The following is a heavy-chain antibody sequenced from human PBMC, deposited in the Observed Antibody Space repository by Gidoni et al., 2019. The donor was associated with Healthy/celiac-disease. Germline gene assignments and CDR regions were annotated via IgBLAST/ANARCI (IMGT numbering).Heavy chain of an antibody. Sequence: QVQLVQSGAEVKKPGASVKVSCEASGYTFTGYYMHWVRQAPGQGLEWMGLTNPNSGGTNYAQKVQGRGTMTRDTAISTAYMELSRLRSDDTAVDYCARGSTILGVVIGYYYGMDVWGQGTTVTVSS. D-gene: IGHD3-3*01. CDR1: GYTFTGYY. V-gene: IGHV1-2*06. J-gene: IGHJ6*02. CDR2: TNPNSGGT. CDR3: ARGSTILGVVIGYYYGMDV.